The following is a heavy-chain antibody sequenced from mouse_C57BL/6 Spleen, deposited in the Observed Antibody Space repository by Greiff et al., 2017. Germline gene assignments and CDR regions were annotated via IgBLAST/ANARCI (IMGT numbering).Heavy chain of an antibody. CDR1: GYTFTSYW. CDR3: ARVYYDYDAYYYAMDY. CDR2: IDTSDSYT. J-gene: IGHJ4*01. V-gene: IGHV1-69*01. D-gene: IGHD2-4*01. Sequence: VQLQQPGAELVMPGASVKLSCKASGYTFTSYWMHWVKQRPGQGLEWIGEIDTSDSYTNYNQKFKGKSTLTVDKSSSTAYMQLSSLTSEDSAVYYCARVYYDYDAYYYAMDYWGQGTSVTVSS.